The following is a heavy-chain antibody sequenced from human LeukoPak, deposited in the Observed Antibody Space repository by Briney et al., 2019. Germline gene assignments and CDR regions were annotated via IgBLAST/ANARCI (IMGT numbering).Heavy chain of an antibody. V-gene: IGHV3-74*01. J-gene: IGHJ4*02. CDR1: GFTFSNYW. Sequence: PGGSLRLSCAASGFTFSNYWMHWVRQAPGKGLVWVSRINSDGINTSYADSVKGRFTISRDNAKNSLYLQMNSLRAEDTAVYYCARDPKTFYGDLYYFDYWGQGTLVTVSS. D-gene: IGHD4-17*01. CDR2: INSDGINT. CDR3: ARDPKTFYGDLYYFDY.